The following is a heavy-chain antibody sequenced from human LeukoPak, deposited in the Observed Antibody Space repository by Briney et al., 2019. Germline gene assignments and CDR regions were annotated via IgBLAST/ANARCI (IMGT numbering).Heavy chain of an antibody. Sequence: GGSLRLSCAASGFTFDDYAMHWVRQAPGKGLEWVSLISWDGGSTYYADSVKGRFTISRDNSKNSLYLQMNSLRAEDTALYYCAKDKNGYSYGYYFDYWGQGTLVTVSS. CDR1: GFTFDDYA. V-gene: IGHV3-43D*03. D-gene: IGHD5-18*01. CDR2: ISWDGGST. J-gene: IGHJ4*02. CDR3: AKDKNGYSYGYYFDY.